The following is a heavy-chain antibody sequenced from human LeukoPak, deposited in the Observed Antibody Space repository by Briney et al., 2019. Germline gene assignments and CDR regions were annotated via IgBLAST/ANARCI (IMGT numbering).Heavy chain of an antibody. J-gene: IGHJ3*01. Sequence: PGGSLRLSCAASGFTFTVYWMSWVRQAPGKGLEWLANINKEGSDQYYVDSVKGRFTISRDNAQNSIYPQVNSLRADDTAVYYCVREVPGIMVAFDLWGQGTMLSVSS. V-gene: IGHV3-7*04. CDR3: VREVPGIMVAFDL. CDR1: GFTFTVYW. D-gene: IGHD2-2*01. CDR2: INKEGSDQ.